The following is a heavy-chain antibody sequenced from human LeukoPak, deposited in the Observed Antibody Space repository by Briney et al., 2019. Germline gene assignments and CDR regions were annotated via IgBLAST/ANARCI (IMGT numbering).Heavy chain of an antibody. CDR1: GYSISSGYY. CDR2: IYHSGST. Sequence: SETLSLTCAVSGYSISSGYYWGWIRQPPGKGLEWIGCIYHSGSTYYNPSLKSRVTISVDTSKNQFSLKLSSVTAADTAVYYCASRRHRSAWFDPWGQGTLVTVSS. J-gene: IGHJ5*02. CDR3: ASRRHRSAWFDP. V-gene: IGHV4-38-2*01.